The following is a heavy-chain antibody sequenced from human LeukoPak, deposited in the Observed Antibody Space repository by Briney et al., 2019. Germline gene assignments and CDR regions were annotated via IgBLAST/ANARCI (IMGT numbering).Heavy chain of an antibody. Sequence: ASVEVSCKASGYTFTSYDINWVRQATGQGLEWMGWMNPNSGNTGYAQKFQGRFTMTRNTSISTAYMELSSLRSEDTAVYYCARAPGDSSSWYFSLNYYYYGMDVWGQGTTVTVSS. CDR2: MNPNSGNT. D-gene: IGHD6-13*01. V-gene: IGHV1-8*01. J-gene: IGHJ6*02. CDR3: ARAPGDSSSWYFSLNYYYYGMDV. CDR1: GYTFTSYD.